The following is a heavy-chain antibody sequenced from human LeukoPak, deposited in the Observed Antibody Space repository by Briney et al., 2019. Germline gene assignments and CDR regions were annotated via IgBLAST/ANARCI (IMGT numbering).Heavy chain of an antibody. V-gene: IGHV4-59*08. CDR3: ARHVGEAYFDY. CDR2: IYHSGST. Sequence: PSETLSLTCTVSGASISTYYWSWIRQPPGKGREWIGYIYHSGSTNYNPSLKSRVTISADTSKNQFSLNLSSVTAADTAVYYCARHVGEAYFDYWGQGTLVTVSS. D-gene: IGHD3-16*01. CDR1: GASISTYY. J-gene: IGHJ4*02.